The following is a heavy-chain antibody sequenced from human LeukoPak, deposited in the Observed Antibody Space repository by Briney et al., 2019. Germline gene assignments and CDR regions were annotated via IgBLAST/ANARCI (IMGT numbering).Heavy chain of an antibody. Sequence: GGSLRLSCTASGFTFSSYWMHWVRQAPGKGLVWVSRINEDGSRPYYADSAKGRFSISRDNAKNTVYLQMNSLRAEDTAFYYCARDLVAGSGSYGGWGQGTLVTVSS. J-gene: IGHJ4*02. CDR3: ARDLVAGSGSYGG. V-gene: IGHV3-74*01. CDR2: INEDGSRP. D-gene: IGHD3-10*01. CDR1: GFTFSSYW.